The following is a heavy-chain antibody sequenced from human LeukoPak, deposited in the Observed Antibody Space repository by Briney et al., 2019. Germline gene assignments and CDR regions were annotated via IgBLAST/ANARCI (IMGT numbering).Heavy chain of an antibody. CDR3: AKDLVRGSGRSDYYYYYGMDV. V-gene: IGHV3-43*01. J-gene: IGHJ6*02. CDR2: ST. Sequence: STYYAVSVTGRFTISRDNSKNSLYLQMNSLRTEDTALYYCAKDLVRGSGRSDYYYYYGMDVWGQGTTVTVSS. D-gene: IGHD3-10*01.